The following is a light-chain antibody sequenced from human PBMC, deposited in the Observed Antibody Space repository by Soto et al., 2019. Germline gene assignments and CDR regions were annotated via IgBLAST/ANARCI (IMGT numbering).Light chain of an antibody. CDR1: SSDVGGYNY. CDR2: EVS. V-gene: IGLV2-14*01. CDR3: ISYTSSSTWV. J-gene: IGLJ3*02. Sequence: QSVLTQPASVSGSPGQWITISCTGTSSDVGGYNYVSWYQQHPGKAPKLMIYEVSNRPSGVSDRFSGSRSGNTASLTISGLQAEDESDYYCISYTSSSTWVFGGGTKVTV.